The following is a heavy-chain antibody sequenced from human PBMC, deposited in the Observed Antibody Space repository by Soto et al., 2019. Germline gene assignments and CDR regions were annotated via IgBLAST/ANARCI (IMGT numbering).Heavy chain of an antibody. CDR2: IKSESDGGTA. J-gene: IGHJ6*02. D-gene: IGHD4-17*01. CDR3: TTVYVDV. V-gene: IGHV3-15*07. Sequence: GGSLRLSCAASGFTFSNAWMKWVRQAPGKGLEWVGRIKSESDGGTADYAAPVKGRFTISRDDSRNMLFLQMNSLRVEDTAVYYCTTVYVDVWGQGTTVTVSS. CDR1: GFTFSNAW.